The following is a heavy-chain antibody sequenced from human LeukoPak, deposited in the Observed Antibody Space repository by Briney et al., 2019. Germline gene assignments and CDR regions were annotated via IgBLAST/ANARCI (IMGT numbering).Heavy chain of an antibody. V-gene: IGHV4-4*07. CDR2: IYTSGST. Sequence: SETLSLTCTVSGGSISSYYWSWIRQPAGKGLEWIGRIYTSGSTNYNPSLKSRITISVDTSKNQFSLKLSSVTAADTAVYYCARETMYYYGSGSYPYWGQGTLVTVSS. CDR3: ARETMYYYGSGSYPY. D-gene: IGHD3-10*01. J-gene: IGHJ4*02. CDR1: GGSISSYY.